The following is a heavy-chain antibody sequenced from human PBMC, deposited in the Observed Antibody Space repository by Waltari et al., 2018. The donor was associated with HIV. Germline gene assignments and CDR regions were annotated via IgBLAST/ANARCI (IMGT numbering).Heavy chain of an antibody. D-gene: IGHD2-15*01. CDR3: IRGPACSGGTCYSHFDF. CDR1: GYNFTSYA. J-gene: IGHJ4*02. CDR2: VNPDNGNT. V-gene: IGHV1-3*01. Sequence: QVQLVQSGPEVKKPGASVTISCKASGYNFTSYAIHWVRQAPGQRPEWVAWVNPDNGNTKYSRKFQATVTVTRDESAETAYMVLTSVKFEDSGVYYCIRGPACSGGTCYSHFDFWGQGTLVSVTS.